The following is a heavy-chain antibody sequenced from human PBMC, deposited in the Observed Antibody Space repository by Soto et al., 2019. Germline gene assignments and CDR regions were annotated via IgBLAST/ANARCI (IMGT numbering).Heavy chain of an antibody. D-gene: IGHD2-2*02. Sequence: PGECRNISGKGSGYSLTNYWISWVRQMPGKGLEWMGRIDPSDSYTNYSPSFQGHVTISADKSISTAYLQWSSLKASDTAMYYCARLYCSSTSCYMWFDPWGQGTLVTVSS. CDR2: IDPSDSYT. V-gene: IGHV5-10-1*01. J-gene: IGHJ5*02. CDR3: ARLYCSSTSCYMWFDP. CDR1: GYSLTNYW.